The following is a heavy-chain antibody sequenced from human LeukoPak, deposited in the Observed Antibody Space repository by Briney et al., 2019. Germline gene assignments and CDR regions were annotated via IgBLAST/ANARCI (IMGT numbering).Heavy chain of an antibody. CDR3: ARYGVVVPAARYYFDY. J-gene: IGHJ4*02. D-gene: IGHD2-2*01. CDR1: GYTFTSYY. CDR2: INPSGGST. Sequence: ASVKVSCKASGYTFTSYYMHWVRQAPGQGLEWMGIINPSGGSTSYAQKFQGRVTMTRDTSTSTVYMELSSLRSEDTAVYYCARYGVVVPAARYYFDYWGQGTLVTVSS. V-gene: IGHV1-46*01.